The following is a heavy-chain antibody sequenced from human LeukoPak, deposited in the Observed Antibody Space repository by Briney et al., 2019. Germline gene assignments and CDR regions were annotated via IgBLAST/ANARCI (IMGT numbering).Heavy chain of an antibody. CDR1: GITLGSNW. V-gene: IGHV3-74*01. Sequence: GGSLRLSCAASGITLGSNWMHWVRQGPGKGLVWISRINSDGGGAIYADSVKGRFTVSRDNAKNTLYLQMNSLRAEDTAVYYCARDVPHNWFDTWGQGTLVTVSS. CDR3: ARDVPHNWFDT. CDR2: INSDGGGA. J-gene: IGHJ5*02.